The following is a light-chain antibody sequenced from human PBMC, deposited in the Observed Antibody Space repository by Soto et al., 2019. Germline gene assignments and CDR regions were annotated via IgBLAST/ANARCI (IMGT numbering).Light chain of an antibody. V-gene: IGKV4-1*01. CDR1: QNLLYSSNNKNY. CDR2: WAS. J-gene: IGKJ2*01. Sequence: DVVMTQSPDSLAVSLGERATINCKSSQNLLYSSNNKNYVAWFQQKPGQPPKLLIYWASTRESGVPDRFSGSGSGTEVTLTISSLQAEDVAVYYCQQYYSTPRTFGQGTKLEIK. CDR3: QQYYSTPRT.